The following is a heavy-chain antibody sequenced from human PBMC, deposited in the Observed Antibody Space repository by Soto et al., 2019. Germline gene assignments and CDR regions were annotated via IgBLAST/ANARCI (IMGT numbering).Heavy chain of an antibody. CDR2: INPSGGST. Sequence: ASVKVSCKASGYTFTSYYMHWVRQAPGQGLEWMGIINPSGGSTSYAQKFQGRVTMTRDTSTSTVYMELSSLRSEDTAVYYCARETRDWYNYDYMDVWGKGTTVTVSS. CDR3: ARETRDWYNYDYMDV. CDR1: GYTFTSYY. J-gene: IGHJ6*03. V-gene: IGHV1-46*01. D-gene: IGHD3-9*01.